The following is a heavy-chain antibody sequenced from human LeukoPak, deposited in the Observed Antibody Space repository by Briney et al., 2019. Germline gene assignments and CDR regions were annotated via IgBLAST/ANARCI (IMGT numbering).Heavy chain of an antibody. V-gene: IGHV4-39*01. CDR2: IYYSGST. CDR1: GGSISSTSYY. D-gene: IGHD3-10*01. CDR3: ARAGYYGSGSYYNVLSYFDY. J-gene: IGHJ4*02. Sequence: SGTLSLTCTVSGGSISSTSYYWGWIRQPPGKGLEWIGSIYYSGSTYYNPSLKSRVTISVDTSKNQFSLRLSSVTAADTAVYYCARAGYYGSGSYYNVLSYFDYWGQGTLVTVSS.